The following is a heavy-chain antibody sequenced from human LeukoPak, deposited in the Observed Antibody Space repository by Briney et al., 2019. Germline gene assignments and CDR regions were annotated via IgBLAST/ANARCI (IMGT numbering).Heavy chain of an antibody. CDR3: ARSPTRRCDY. Sequence: GGSLRLSCEASGFPFSSHSMNWVRQAPGKRLEWVSYIGSSGSPTHYAESVKGRFSRDNAKNSLYLQMNNLRVEDTAVYYCARSPTRRCDYWGQGTLVTVSS. V-gene: IGHV3-48*01. D-gene: IGHD1-1*01. CDR1: GFPFSSHS. CDR2: IGSSGSPT. J-gene: IGHJ4*02.